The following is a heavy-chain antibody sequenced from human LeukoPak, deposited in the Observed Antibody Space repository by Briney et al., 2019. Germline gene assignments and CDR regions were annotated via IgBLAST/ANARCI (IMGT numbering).Heavy chain of an antibody. D-gene: IGHD3-22*01. CDR2: FDPEDGET. CDR1: GYTLTELS. V-gene: IGHV1-24*01. J-gene: IGHJ4*02. Sequence: ASVKVSCKVSGYTLTELSMHWVRQAPGKGLEWMGGFDPEDGETIYAQKFQGRVTITADESTSTAYMELSSLRSEDTAVYYCASSTQSSGYYRLDYWGQGTLVTVSS. CDR3: ASSTQSSGYYRLDY.